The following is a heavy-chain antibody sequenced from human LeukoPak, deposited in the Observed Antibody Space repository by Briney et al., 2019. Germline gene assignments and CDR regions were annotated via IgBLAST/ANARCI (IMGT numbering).Heavy chain of an antibody. D-gene: IGHD6-19*01. CDR3: ARTQEAGYSSGRYDSYYDYYMDV. CDR2: IFYSGST. V-gene: IGHV4-39*07. Sequence: PSETLSLTCTVSSGSISTSNYYWGWVRQPPGKALEWIGNIFYSGSTYYSPSLKSRVTISLDTSRNQFSLKLNSVTAADTAVYFCARTQEAGYSSGRYDSYYDYYMDVWGKGTTVTISS. J-gene: IGHJ6*03. CDR1: SGSISTSNYY.